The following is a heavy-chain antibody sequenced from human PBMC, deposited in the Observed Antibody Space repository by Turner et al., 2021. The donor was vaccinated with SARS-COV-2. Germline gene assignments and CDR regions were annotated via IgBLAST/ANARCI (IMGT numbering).Heavy chain of an antibody. CDR2: IYSGGST. Sequence: EVQLVETGGGLIQPGGSLRLSCAASGLIVSSNYMNWVRQSPGKGLEWVSVIYSGGSTYYADSVKGRFTISRDNSKNTLYLQMNSLRAEDTAVYYCARVLGTYGVDVWGQGTTVTVSS. CDR3: ARVLGTYGVDV. J-gene: IGHJ6*02. D-gene: IGHD6-13*01. CDR1: GLIVSSNY. V-gene: IGHV3-53*02.